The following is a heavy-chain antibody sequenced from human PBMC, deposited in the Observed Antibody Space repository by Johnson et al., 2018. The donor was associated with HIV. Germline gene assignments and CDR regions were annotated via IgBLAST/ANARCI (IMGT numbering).Heavy chain of an antibody. Sequence: QVQLVESGGGLVQPGGSLRLSCAASGFTFGSYWMSWVRQAPGKGLEWVAVISYDGSNKYYADSVKGRFTISRDNYMNTLYLQMNSLRAEDTAVYYCARGPQGIATPDSVDIWGQGTMVTVSS. CDR3: ARGPQGIATPDSVDI. V-gene: IGHV3-30-3*01. CDR1: GFTFGSYW. J-gene: IGHJ3*02. D-gene: IGHD2-21*01. CDR2: ISYDGSNK.